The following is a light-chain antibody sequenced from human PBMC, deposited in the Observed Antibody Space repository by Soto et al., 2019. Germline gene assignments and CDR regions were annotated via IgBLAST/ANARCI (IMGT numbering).Light chain of an antibody. CDR3: QQYDSYGT. CDR2: DAS. V-gene: IGKV1-5*01. J-gene: IGKJ4*01. Sequence: DIQMTLSPSTLSASVGDRVTITCRASQSISSRLAWYQQKPGKAPKLLIYDASSLQSGVPSRFSGRGSGTEFTLTISSLQPDDFATYYCQQYDSYGTVGGGTTVDIK. CDR1: QSISSR.